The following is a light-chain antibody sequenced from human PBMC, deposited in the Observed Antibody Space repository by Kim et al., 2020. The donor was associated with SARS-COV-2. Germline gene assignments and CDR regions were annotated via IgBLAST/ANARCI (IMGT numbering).Light chain of an antibody. CDR1: QDLNSY. CDR2: AAS. CDR3: QQVNSHPIT. Sequence: PLPQSPSFLSASVGDRVTLTCRASQDLNSYLAWYQQKSGKAPKLLIYAASTLQSGVPSRFSGSGSGTEFTLTISSLQPEDFATYFCQQVNSHPITFGQGTRLEIK. V-gene: IGKV1-9*01. J-gene: IGKJ5*01.